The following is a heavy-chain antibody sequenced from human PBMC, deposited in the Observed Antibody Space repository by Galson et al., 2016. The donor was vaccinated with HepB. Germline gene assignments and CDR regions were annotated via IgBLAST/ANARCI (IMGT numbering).Heavy chain of an antibody. CDR1: GDSISNNYW. V-gene: IGHV4-4*02. Sequence: SETLSLTCAVSGDSISNNYWWSWVRQSPGKGLEWLGEIYQTGTANYNPSFTSRATISVDTSKNQISLRLASVTAADTAMYYCARGTLGTTAAMAFDYWGQGRLVTVSS. J-gene: IGHJ4*02. CDR3: ARGTLGTTAAMAFDY. D-gene: IGHD1/OR15-1a*01. CDR2: IYQTGTA.